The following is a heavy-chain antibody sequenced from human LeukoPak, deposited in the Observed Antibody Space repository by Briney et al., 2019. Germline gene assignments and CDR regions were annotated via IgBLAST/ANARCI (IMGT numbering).Heavy chain of an antibody. CDR1: GYTFTSYY. J-gene: IGHJ4*02. Sequence: ASVTVSCTASGYTFTSYYMHWVRQAPGQGLEWMGIINPSGGSTSYAQKFQGRVTMTRDTSTSTVYMELSSLRSEDTAVYYCARVSQGGTLIDYWGQGTLVTVSS. CDR2: INPSGGST. CDR3: ARVSQGGTLIDY. D-gene: IGHD3-16*01. V-gene: IGHV1-46*01.